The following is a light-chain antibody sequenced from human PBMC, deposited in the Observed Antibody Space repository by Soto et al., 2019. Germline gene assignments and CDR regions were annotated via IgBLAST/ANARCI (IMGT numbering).Light chain of an antibody. CDR3: QQYVRSPQT. Sequence: EIVLTQSPGTLSLSPGARATLSCRASQSVSSSYLAWYQQKPGQAPRLLIYGASNRATGIPDRFSGSGYGTAGTLTISRLETEDGAMYVGQQYVRSPQTFGQGTKVDIK. V-gene: IGKV3-20*01. CDR2: GAS. CDR1: QSVSSSY. J-gene: IGKJ1*01.